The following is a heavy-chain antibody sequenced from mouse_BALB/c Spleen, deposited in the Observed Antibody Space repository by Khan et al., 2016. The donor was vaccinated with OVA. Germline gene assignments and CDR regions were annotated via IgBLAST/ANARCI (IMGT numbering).Heavy chain of an antibody. CDR1: GFTFSNFG. V-gene: IGHV5-17*02. CDR2: ISSGSSTI. J-gene: IGHJ1*01. D-gene: IGHD1-1*02. Sequence: EVQLQESGGGLVQPGGSRKLSCAASGFTFSNFGMHWVRQAPKKGLEWVAYISSGSSTIYYVDTVKGRFTFSRDNPKNTLFLQMTSLRSEDTAIYDCERAEGSFHWCFDVWGEGTSVTVSS. CDR3: ERAEGSFHWCFDV.